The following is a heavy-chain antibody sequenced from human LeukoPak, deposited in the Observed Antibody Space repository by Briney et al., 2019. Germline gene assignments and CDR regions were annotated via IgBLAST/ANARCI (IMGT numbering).Heavy chain of an antibody. CDR3: ARVGGDHSTGLYSVDY. D-gene: IGHD6-19*01. J-gene: IGHJ4*02. V-gene: IGHV4-38-2*01. CDR1: GYSISSGYY. Sequence: RPSETLSLTCAVSGYSISSGYYWVWIRQPPGKGLEWIGSIYHSGSTYYNPSLKSRVTISADTSTNQFSLRLSSVTAADTAVYYCARVGGDHSTGLYSVDYWGQGTLVTVSS. CDR2: IYHSGST.